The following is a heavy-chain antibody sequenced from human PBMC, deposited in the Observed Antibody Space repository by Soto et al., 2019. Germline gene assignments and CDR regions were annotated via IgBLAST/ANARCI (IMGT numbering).Heavy chain of an antibody. Sequence: QVQLQQWGAGLLKPSETLSLTCAVYGGSFSGYYWSWIRQPPGKGLEWIGEINHSGSTNYNPSLKSRVPISVDTSKNQFSLKLSSVTAADTAVYYCATHRDANWFDPWGQGTLVTVSS. D-gene: IGHD2-8*01. J-gene: IGHJ5*02. V-gene: IGHV4-34*01. CDR2: INHSGST. CDR1: GGSFSGYY. CDR3: ATHRDANWFDP.